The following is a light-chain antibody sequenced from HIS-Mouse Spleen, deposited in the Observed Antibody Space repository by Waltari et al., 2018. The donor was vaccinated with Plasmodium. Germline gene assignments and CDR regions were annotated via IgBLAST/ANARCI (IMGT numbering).Light chain of an antibody. V-gene: IGKV2-30*02. CDR1: QSLVHSDGNTY. Sequence: DVVMTQSPLSLPVTLGQPASISCRSSQSLVHSDGNTYLNWFQQRPGQSPRRLIYKVSNRDSGVPDRFSGSGSGTDVTLKISRVEAEDVGVYYCMQGTHWPPETFGQGTKLEIK. J-gene: IGKJ2*01. CDR3: MQGTHWPPET. CDR2: KVS.